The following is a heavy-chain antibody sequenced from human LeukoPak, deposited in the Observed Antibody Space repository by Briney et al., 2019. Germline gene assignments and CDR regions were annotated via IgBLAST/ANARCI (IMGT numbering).Heavy chain of an antibody. CDR3: ARYYDSSGYPGYWYFEL. CDR2: ISAYNCNT. CDR1: GYTFTSYG. V-gene: IGHV1-18*01. Sequence: GASVNVSCMASGYTFTSYGISWVRQAPGQGLEWMGWISAYNCNTNYAQKLQGRVTMTTDTSTSTAYMELRSLRTNDTAVYYCARYYDSSGYPGYWYFELWGRGTLVTVSS. D-gene: IGHD3-22*01. J-gene: IGHJ2*01.